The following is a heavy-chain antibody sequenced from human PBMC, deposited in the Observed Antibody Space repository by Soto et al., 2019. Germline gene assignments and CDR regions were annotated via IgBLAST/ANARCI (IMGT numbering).Heavy chain of an antibody. CDR2: ISSSSSTI. Sequence: GGSLRLSCAASGFTFSSYSMNWVRQAPGKGLEWVSYISSSSSTIYYADSVKGRFTISRDNAKNSLYLQMNSLRDEDTAVYYFASELAALNLFAPCGQGTLVPGSS. CDR1: GFTFSSYS. CDR3: ASELAALNLFAP. J-gene: IGHJ5*02. D-gene: IGHD1-1*01. V-gene: IGHV3-48*02.